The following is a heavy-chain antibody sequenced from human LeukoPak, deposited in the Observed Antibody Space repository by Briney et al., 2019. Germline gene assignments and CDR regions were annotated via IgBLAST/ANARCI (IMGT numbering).Heavy chain of an antibody. CDR1: AFIFRDYS. V-gene: IGHV3-64*01. J-gene: IGHJ4*02. D-gene: IGHD5-12*01. CDR2: ISSNGGNT. Sequence: PGGSLRLSCAASAFIFRDYSMHWVRQAPGKGLEYVSAISSNGGNTYHASSVKGRFTISRDNSKNTLYLQMGRLRTEDTAVYYCARVGEATAFDYWGQGTLVTVSS. CDR3: ARVGEATAFDY.